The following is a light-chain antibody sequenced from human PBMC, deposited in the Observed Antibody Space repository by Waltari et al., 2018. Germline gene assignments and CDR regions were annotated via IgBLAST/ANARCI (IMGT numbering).Light chain of an antibody. J-gene: IGKJ2*01. CDR1: QSVSSSY. CDR2: GAS. V-gene: IGKV3-20*01. Sequence: EIVLTQSPGTLSLSPGERATLSCRASQSVSSSYLAWYQQKPGQAPRLLIYGASSRATGIPDRFSGSGSGTDFTLTISRLEPEDFAVYXCQQYGSSPYTFXXGTKLEIK. CDR3: QQYGSSPYT.